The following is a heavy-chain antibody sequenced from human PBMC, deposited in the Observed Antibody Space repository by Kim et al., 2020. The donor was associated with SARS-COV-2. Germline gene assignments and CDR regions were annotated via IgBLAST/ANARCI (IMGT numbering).Heavy chain of an antibody. D-gene: IGHD6-13*01. Sequence: ASVKVSCKASGYTFTSYYMHWVRQAPGQGLEWMGIINPSGGSTSYAQKFQGRVTMTRDTSTSTVYMELSSLRSEDTAVYYCASQGEAAGTSYYYYGMDVWGQGTTVTVSS. V-gene: IGHV1-46*01. CDR3: ASQGEAAGTSYYYYGMDV. J-gene: IGHJ6*02. CDR2: INPSGGST. CDR1: GYTFTSYY.